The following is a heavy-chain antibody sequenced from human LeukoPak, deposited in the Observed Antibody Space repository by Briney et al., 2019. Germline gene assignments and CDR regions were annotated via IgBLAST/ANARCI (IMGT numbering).Heavy chain of an antibody. CDR2: ISGSGGST. D-gene: IGHD3-3*01. V-gene: IGHV3-23*01. Sequence: PGGSLRLSCAASGFTFGSYAMSWVRQAPGKGLEWVSSISGSGGSTYYADSVKGRFTISRDNSKNTLYLQMNSLRAEDTAVYYCAKRGDFWSGSLWYFDYWGQGTLVTVS. CDR3: AKRGDFWSGSLWYFDY. J-gene: IGHJ4*02. CDR1: GFTFGSYA.